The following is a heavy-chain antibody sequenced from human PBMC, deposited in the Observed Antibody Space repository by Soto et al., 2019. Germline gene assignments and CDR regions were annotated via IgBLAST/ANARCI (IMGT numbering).Heavy chain of an antibody. CDR3: AKGSSGYYDTFDY. D-gene: IGHD3-22*01. V-gene: IGHV1-69*13. J-gene: IGHJ4*02. Sequence: SVKVSCKASGGTFSSYAISWVRQAPGQGLEWMGGIIPIFGTANYAQKFQGRVAITADESTSTAYMELSSLRSEDTAVYYCAKGSSGYYDTFDYWGQGTLVTVSS. CDR1: GGTFSSYA. CDR2: IIPIFGTA.